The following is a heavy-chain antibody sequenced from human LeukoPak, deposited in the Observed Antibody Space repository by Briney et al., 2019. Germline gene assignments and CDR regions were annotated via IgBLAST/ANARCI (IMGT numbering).Heavy chain of an antibody. CDR3: ARDAPIAVAGTALWYYYGMDV. D-gene: IGHD6-19*01. J-gene: IGHJ6*04. V-gene: IGHV3-21*01. Sequence: GGSLRLSCAASGFTFSSYSMIWVRQAPGKGLEGVSSISSSSSYIYYADSVKGRFTISRDNAKNSLYLQMNSLRAEDTAVYYCARDAPIAVAGTALWYYYGMDVWGKGTTVTVSS. CDR1: GFTFSSYS. CDR2: ISSSSSYI.